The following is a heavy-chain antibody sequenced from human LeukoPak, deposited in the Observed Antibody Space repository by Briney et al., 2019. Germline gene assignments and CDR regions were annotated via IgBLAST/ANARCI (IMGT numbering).Heavy chain of an antibody. CDR2: ISSSSSNI. J-gene: IGHJ4*02. Sequence: PGGSLRLSCAASGFTFSSYSMNWVRQAPGKGLEWVSSISSSSSNIYYVDSVKGRFTISRDNAKNSLYLQMNSLRAEDTAVYYCARGLYGSGRYQRDYWGQGTLVAVSS. V-gene: IGHV3-21*01. CDR1: GFTFSSYS. CDR3: ARGLYGSGRYQRDY. D-gene: IGHD3-10*01.